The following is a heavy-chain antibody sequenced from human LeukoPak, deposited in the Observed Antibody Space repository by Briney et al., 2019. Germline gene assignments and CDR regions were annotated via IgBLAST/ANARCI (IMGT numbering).Heavy chain of an antibody. CDR1: GGSISSGGYS. D-gene: IGHD3-16*01. V-gene: IGHV4-30-2*01. Sequence: SETLSFTCAVSGGSISSGGYSWSWIRQPPGKGLEWIGYIYHSGSTYYNPSLKSRVTISVDRSKNQFSLKLSSVTAADTAVYYCARMPFGGNWFDPWGQGTLVTVSS. CDR3: ARMPFGGNWFDP. J-gene: IGHJ5*02. CDR2: IYHSGST.